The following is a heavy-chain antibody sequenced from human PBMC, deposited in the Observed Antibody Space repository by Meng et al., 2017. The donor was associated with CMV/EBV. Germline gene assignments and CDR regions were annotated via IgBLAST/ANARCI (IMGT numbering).Heavy chain of an antibody. J-gene: IGHJ3*02. CDR3: AKDSVPNYDFWSGYIIGAFDI. Sequence: GESLKISCAASGFTFSSYGMHWVRQAPGKGLEWVAFIRYDGSNKYYADSVKGRFTISRDNAKNSLYLQMNSLRAEDTALYYCAKDSVPNYDFWSGYIIGAFDIWGQGTMVTVSS. CDR1: GFTFSSYG. D-gene: IGHD3-3*01. CDR2: IRYDGSNK. V-gene: IGHV3-30*02.